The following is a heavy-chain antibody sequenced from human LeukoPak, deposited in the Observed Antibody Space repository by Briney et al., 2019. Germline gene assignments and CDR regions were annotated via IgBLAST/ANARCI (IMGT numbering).Heavy chain of an antibody. J-gene: IGHJ4*02. Sequence: GGSLRLSCIASGFTFSNYGMSWVRQAPGKGLEWVANIKQDGTEEYYVDSVRGRFSISKDNAKNSLYLQMNSLRAEDTAVYYCARDPCHGALDYWGQGALVTVSS. CDR1: GFTFSNYG. D-gene: IGHD2-2*01. CDR3: ARDPCHGALDY. V-gene: IGHV3-7*03. CDR2: IKQDGTEE.